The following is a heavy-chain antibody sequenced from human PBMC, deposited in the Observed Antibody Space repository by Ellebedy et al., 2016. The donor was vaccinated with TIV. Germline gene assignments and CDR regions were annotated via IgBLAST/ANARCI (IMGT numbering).Heavy chain of an antibody. Sequence: GESLKISCAASGFTFSTHGMHWVRQAPGKGLEWVAVISNDGRTTFYADSVKGRFTLSRDNSKNMVYLQMNSLRGEDTAVYYCARDPGFGVWNGLQFWGQGTLVSVSS. D-gene: IGHD3-3*01. CDR2: ISNDGRTT. CDR1: GFTFSTHG. CDR3: ARDPGFGVWNGLQF. V-gene: IGHV3-30*03. J-gene: IGHJ4*02.